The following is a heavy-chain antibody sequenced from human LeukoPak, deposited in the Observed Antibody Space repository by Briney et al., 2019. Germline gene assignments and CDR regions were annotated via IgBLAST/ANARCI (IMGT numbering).Heavy chain of an antibody. CDR3: ARLGTMVRGVIVPSYYYYMDV. Sequence: SETLSLTCTVSGGSISSYYWSWIRQPPGKGQEWIGYIYYSGSTNYNPSLKSRVTISVDTSKNQFSLKLSSVTAADTAVYYCARLGTMVRGVIVPSYYYYMDVWGKGTTVTISS. D-gene: IGHD3-10*01. CDR1: GGSISSYY. V-gene: IGHV4-59*01. J-gene: IGHJ6*03. CDR2: IYYSGST.